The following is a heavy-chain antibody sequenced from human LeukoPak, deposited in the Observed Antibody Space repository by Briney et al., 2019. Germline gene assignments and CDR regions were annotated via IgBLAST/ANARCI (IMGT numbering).Heavy chain of an antibody. CDR2: IYYSGST. D-gene: IGHD3-9*01. Sequence: SETLSLTCTVSGGSISSGDYYWSWIRQPPGKGLEWVGYIYYSGSTYYNPSLESRVTISVDTSKNQFSLKLSSVTAADTAVYYCARDTRTHYDMNWFDPWGQGTLVTVSS. J-gene: IGHJ5*02. V-gene: IGHV4-30-4*08. CDR1: GGSISSGDYY. CDR3: ARDTRTHYDMNWFDP.